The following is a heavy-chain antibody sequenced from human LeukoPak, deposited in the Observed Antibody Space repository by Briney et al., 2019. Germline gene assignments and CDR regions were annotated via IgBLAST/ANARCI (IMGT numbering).Heavy chain of an antibody. J-gene: IGHJ4*02. CDR1: GFTFSSYA. V-gene: IGHV3-23*01. CDR3: AKERYYYDSSGYLDP. D-gene: IGHD3-22*01. CDR2: ISGSGGST. Sequence: GGSLRLSCAASGFTFSSYAMSWVRQAPGKGLEWVSAISGSGGSTYCADSVKGRFTISRDNSKNTLYLQMNSLRAEDTAVYYCAKERYYYDSSGYLDPWGQGTLVTVSS.